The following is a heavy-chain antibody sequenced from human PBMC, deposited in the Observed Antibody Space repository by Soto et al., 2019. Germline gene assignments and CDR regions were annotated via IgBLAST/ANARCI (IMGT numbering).Heavy chain of an antibody. CDR1: GYSFTSYW. J-gene: IGHJ4*02. V-gene: IGHV5-51*01. Sequence: GESLKISCKGSGYSFTSYWIGWVRQMPGKGLEWMGIIYPGDSDTRYSPSFQGQVTISADKSISTAYLQWSSLKASDTAMYYCARGDLYDYVWGSYHYFDYWGQGTLVTVSS. CDR3: ARGDLYDYVWGSYHYFDY. D-gene: IGHD3-16*02. CDR2: IYPGDSDT.